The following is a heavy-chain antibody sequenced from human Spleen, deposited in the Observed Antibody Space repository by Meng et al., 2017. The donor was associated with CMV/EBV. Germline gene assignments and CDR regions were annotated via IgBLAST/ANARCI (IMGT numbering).Heavy chain of an antibody. CDR3: AEMFAASSGWFDH. Sequence: GDMYSSCNLPWIRQDRRQRINWMGMIRIEGENAKYTVKFKSKMTLTRDKSARTFYMELGSLVYEDTAVCYYAEMFAASSGWFDHWGQGTLVTVSS. CDR2: IRIEGENA. V-gene: IGHV1-46*01. J-gene: IGHJ5*02. CDR1: GDMYSSCN. D-gene: IGHD6-6*01.